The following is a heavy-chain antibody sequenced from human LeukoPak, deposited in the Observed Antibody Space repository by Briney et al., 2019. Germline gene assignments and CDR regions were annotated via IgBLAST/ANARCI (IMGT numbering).Heavy chain of an antibody. CDR1: GFTVSSYG. Sequence: PGGSLRLPCAPSGFTVSSYGITWVRLAPGRGLEGVSAFSATDGSAQYAESVKGRFTISRDNSKNSLYLQMNSLRDEDTAVYYCAKARKAAAGTGAFDVWGQGTMVTVSS. CDR2: FSATDGSA. D-gene: IGHD6-13*01. V-gene: IGHV3-23*01. CDR3: AKARKAAAGTGAFDV. J-gene: IGHJ3*01.